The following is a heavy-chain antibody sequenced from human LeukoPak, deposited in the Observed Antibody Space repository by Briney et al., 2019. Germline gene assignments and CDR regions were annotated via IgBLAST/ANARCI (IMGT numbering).Heavy chain of an antibody. Sequence: GGSLRLSCVASGFTFSAYSMTWVRQAPGKGLDWVSSISVSGGGTYYADSVRGRFTISRDNSKNTLYLHMNSLRAEDTAVYYCVEDWRDESNCGGDCLQYWGRGTLVTVSS. CDR2: ISVSGGGT. CDR3: VEDWRDESNCGGDCLQY. CDR1: GFTFSAYS. J-gene: IGHJ4*02. D-gene: IGHD2-21*02. V-gene: IGHV3-23*01.